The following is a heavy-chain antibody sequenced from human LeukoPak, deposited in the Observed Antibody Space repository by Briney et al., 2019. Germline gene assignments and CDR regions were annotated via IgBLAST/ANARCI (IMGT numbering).Heavy chain of an antibody. D-gene: IGHD5-12*01. J-gene: IGHJ4*02. CDR2: IYYCGST. V-gene: IGHV4-39*01. CDR1: GGSISSSSYY. Sequence: PSETLSLTCTVSGGSISSSSYYWGWIRQPPGKGLEWFGSIYYCGSTYYNPSLKSRVTISVDTSKNQFSLKLSSVTAVDTAVYYCARHIVATITGVDYWGQGTLVTVSS. CDR3: ARHIVATITGVDY.